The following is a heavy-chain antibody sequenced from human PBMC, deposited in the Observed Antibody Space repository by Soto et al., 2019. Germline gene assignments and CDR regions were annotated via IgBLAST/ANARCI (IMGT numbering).Heavy chain of an antibody. CDR1: GGSISSYY. V-gene: IGHV4-59*01. CDR3: ARAPYYYDSTGGFDP. J-gene: IGHJ5*02. CDR2: IYYSGST. Sequence: SETLSLTCTVSGGSISSYYWSWIRQPPGKGLEWIGYIYYSGSTNYNPSLKSRVTISVDTSKNQFSLKLSSVTAADTAVYYCARAPYYYDSTGGFDPWGQGTLVTVPQ. D-gene: IGHD3-22*01.